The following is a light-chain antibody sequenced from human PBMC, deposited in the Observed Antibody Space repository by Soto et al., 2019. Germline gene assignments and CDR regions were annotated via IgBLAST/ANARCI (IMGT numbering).Light chain of an antibody. CDR3: QHFNNYLYT. Sequence: AIQLTQSPSSLSACVGDRVTITCRASQGISSALAWYQQKPGKATKLLIYDASSLESGVPSRFSGSASGTDFTLTISTLQPEDFATYYCQHFNNYLYTFGQGTKREIK. V-gene: IGKV1D-13*01. J-gene: IGKJ2*01. CDR1: QGISSA. CDR2: DAS.